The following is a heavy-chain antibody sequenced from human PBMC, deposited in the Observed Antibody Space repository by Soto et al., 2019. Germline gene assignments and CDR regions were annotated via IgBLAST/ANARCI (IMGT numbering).Heavy chain of an antibody. V-gene: IGHV3-9*01. CDR2: ISWNSNII. CDR1: GFTFDDYA. J-gene: IGHJ4*02. CDR3: AKGGRDGFCSGGRCYFDY. D-gene: IGHD2-15*01. Sequence: DVQLVESGGGLVQPGRSLRLSCAASGFTFDDYAMHWVRRVPGKGLEWVSSISWNSNIIGYADSVKGRFTISRDNAKNSLYLQMNSLRPEDTALYYCAKGGRDGFCSGGRCYFDYWGQGTLVTVSS.